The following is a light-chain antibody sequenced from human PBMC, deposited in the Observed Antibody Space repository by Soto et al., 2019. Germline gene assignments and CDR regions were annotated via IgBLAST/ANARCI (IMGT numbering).Light chain of an antibody. CDR2: RDN. J-gene: IGLJ1*01. V-gene: IGLV1-47*01. Sequence: QSVLTQPPSVSGTPGQRVTISCSGGISNIGTNYVHWFQQLPGTAPKVLSNRDNQRPSGVPDRFSGSKSGTSASLAISGLRSEDVAEYYCAAWDDTVRSYVFGTGTKLTVL. CDR3: AAWDDTVRSYV. CDR1: ISNIGTNY.